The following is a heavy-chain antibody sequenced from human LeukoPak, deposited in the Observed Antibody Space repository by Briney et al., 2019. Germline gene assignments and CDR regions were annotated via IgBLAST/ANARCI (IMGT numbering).Heavy chain of an antibody. Sequence: ASVKVSCKASGYTFTSYGISWVRQAPGQGLEWMGWISAYNGNTNYAQKFQGRVTMTRDTSISTAYMELSRLRSDDTAVYYCARVSSGHDYWGQGTLVTVSS. CDR1: GYTFTSYG. CDR2: ISAYNGNT. V-gene: IGHV1-18*01. CDR3: ARVSSGHDY. J-gene: IGHJ4*02. D-gene: IGHD6-19*01.